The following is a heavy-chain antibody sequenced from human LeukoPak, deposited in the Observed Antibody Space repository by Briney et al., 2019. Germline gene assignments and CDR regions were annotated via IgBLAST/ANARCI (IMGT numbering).Heavy chain of an antibody. CDR3: ARSLANDVFDI. CDR2: IYSGGST. CDR1: GFTVSSNY. J-gene: IGHJ3*02. D-gene: IGHD5-12*01. V-gene: IGHV3-66*01. Sequence: PGGSLRLSCAASGFTVSSNYMTWVRQAPGKGLEWVSVIYSGGSTYYADSVKGRFTISRDNSKNTLYLQMNSLRAEDTAVYYCARSLANDVFDIWGQGTMVTVSS.